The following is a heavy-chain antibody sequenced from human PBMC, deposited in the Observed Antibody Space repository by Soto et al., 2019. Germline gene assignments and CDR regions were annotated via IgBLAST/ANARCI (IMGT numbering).Heavy chain of an antibody. D-gene: IGHD6-19*01. Sequence: QVQLVQSGAEVKKPGASVKVSCKASGYTFTSYGISWVRQAPGQGLVWMGWISAYNGNTNYAQKLQGRVTMTTDTSTSIAYMKLRRLRSDDTAVYYCARGRVEQWLVRAPFGYMDVWGQGTTVTVSS. CDR3: ARGRVEQWLVRAPFGYMDV. CDR1: GYTFTSYG. CDR2: ISAYNGNT. J-gene: IGHJ6*02. V-gene: IGHV1-18*04.